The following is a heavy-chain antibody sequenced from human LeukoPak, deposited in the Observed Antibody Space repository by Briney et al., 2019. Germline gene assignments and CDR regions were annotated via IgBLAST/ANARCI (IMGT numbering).Heavy chain of an antibody. CDR2: INPNSGGT. CDR1: GYTFTGYY. V-gene: IGHV1-2*02. J-gene: IGHJ5*02. D-gene: IGHD2-15*01. Sequence: ASVKVSCKASGYTFTGYYMHWVRQAPGQGLEWMGWINPNSGGTNYAQKFQGRVTMTRDTSISTAYMELRSLRSDDTAVYYCARGVVVVVAATPPYNWFDPWGQGTLVTVSS. CDR3: ARGVVVVVAATPPYNWFDP.